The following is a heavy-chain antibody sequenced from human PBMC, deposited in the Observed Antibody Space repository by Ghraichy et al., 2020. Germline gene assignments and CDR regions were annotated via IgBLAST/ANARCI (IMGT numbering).Heavy chain of an antibody. CDR2: IGISGDSSSK. D-gene: IGHD4-23*01. J-gene: IGHJ4*02. CDR1: GFTFSSYA. V-gene: IGHV3-48*02. CDR3: AKDDRWAFDY. Sequence: LSLTCAASGFTFSSYAMNWVRQAPGEGLEWISHIGISGDSSSKKYADSVKGRFTISRDNAKSSLYLEMNSLRDEDTAVYYCAKDDRWAFDYWGQGILVTVSS.